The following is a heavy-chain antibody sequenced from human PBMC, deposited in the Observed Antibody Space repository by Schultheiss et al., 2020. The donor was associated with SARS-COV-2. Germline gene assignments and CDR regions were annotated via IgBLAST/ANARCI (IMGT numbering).Heavy chain of an antibody. V-gene: IGHV3-48*03. J-gene: IGHJ4*02. D-gene: IGHD6-13*01. Sequence: GGSLRLSCATSGFSFSSNAMNWVRQAPGKGLEWVSYISSSGSTIYYADSVKGRFTISRDNAKNSLYLQMNSLRAEDTAVYYCARVSYSRSFDYWGQGTLVTVSS. CDR3: ARVSYSRSFDY. CDR2: ISSSGSTI. CDR1: GFSFSSNA.